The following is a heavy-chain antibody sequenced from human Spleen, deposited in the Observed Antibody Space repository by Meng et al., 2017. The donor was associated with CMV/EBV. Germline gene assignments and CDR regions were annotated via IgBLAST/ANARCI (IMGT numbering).Heavy chain of an antibody. D-gene: IGHD1-26*01. CDR3: ARVPITIMVGDHEDSYYYSMDV. CDR2: VSHGVST. V-gene: IGHV4-34*01. J-gene: IGHJ6*02. Sequence: RWIGQRQGKGLGWMGGVSHGVSTSYESSHKSRVSISVDTSKNQYSLILNSVTAADTDVDYCARVPITIMVGDHEDSYYYSMDVWGQGTSVTVSS.